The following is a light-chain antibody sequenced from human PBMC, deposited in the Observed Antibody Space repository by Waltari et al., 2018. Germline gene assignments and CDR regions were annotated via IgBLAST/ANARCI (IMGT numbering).Light chain of an antibody. J-gene: IGKJ1*01. Sequence: AIRMTQSPSSISASTGDTVTISCRASQGIRTYLAWYQQKPGTAPKLLMYDTSNLQTGVPSRFSGGGSRTDFTLTISRLQSDDFAIYDCQQYYDYPGTFGQGTKVEVK. CDR1: QGIRTY. V-gene: IGKV1-8*01. CDR3: QQYYDYPGT. CDR2: DTS.